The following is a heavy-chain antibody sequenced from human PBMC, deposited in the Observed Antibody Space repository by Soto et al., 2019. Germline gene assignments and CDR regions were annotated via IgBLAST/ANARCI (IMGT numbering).Heavy chain of an antibody. CDR3: ARESARYTSGWYSYYFDY. CDR2: IKQDGGEK. V-gene: IGHV3-7*05. D-gene: IGHD6-19*01. Sequence: GGSLRLSWAASGFTFSSFWMSWLRQAPGKGLEWVANIKQDGGEKYYVDSVKGRFTISRDNAKNSLYLQMNSLRAEDTAVYYCARESARYTSGWYSYYFDYWGLGTLVTVSS. J-gene: IGHJ4*02. CDR1: GFTFSSFW.